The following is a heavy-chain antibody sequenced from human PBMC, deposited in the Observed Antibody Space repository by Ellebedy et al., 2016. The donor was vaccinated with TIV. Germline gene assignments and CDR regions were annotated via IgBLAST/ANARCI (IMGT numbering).Heavy chain of an antibody. D-gene: IGHD6-13*01. CDR2: ISYDGSNK. Sequence: GESLKISCAASGFTFSGSDMSWVRQAPGKGLEWVAVISYDGSNKYYADSVKGRFTISRDNSKNTLYLQMNSLRAEDTAVYYCARDYSSSWYGHFDYWGQGTLVTVSS. J-gene: IGHJ4*02. CDR1: GFTFSGSD. CDR3: ARDYSSSWYGHFDY. V-gene: IGHV3-30-3*01.